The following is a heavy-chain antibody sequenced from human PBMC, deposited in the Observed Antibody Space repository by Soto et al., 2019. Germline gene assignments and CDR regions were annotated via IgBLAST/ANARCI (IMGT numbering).Heavy chain of an antibody. CDR2: IKRDGSEE. V-gene: IGHV3-7*03. J-gene: IGHJ4*02. Sequence: GGSLRLSCAACGFSFINYWMSWVRQAPGKGLEWVANIKRDGSEEYYVDSVKGRFTISRDNAKNSLFLQMNSLRAEDTAVYYCARFSEGHYNYVWGSYRYNCFDFWGQGALVTVSS. CDR3: ARFSEGHYNYVWGSYRYNCFDF. CDR1: GFSFINYW. D-gene: IGHD3-16*02.